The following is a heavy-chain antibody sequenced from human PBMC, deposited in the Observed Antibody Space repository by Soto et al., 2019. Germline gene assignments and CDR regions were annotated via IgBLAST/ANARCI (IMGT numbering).Heavy chain of an antibody. D-gene: IGHD3-3*02. CDR3: ARGGGISIVGYSYFDN. V-gene: IGHV3-11*01. Sequence: QVQLVESGGGLVKPGGSLRLSCEASGFTFSDYYMNWIRQAPGKGLEWISYISGSGSNIYYADSVKGRFTISRDNAKNSMSLQRNSLRAEDTAVYYCARGGGISIVGYSYFDNWGQGTLVTVSS. CDR2: ISGSGSNI. J-gene: IGHJ4*02. CDR1: GFTFSDYY.